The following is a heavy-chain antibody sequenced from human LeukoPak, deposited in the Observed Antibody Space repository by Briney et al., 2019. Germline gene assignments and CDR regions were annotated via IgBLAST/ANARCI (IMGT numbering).Heavy chain of an antibody. V-gene: IGHV4-31*03. Sequence: SETLSLTCTVSGGSISSGGYYWSWIRQHPGKGLEWIGYIYYSGSTYYNPSLKSRVTISVDTSKNQFSLKLSSVTAADTAVYYCARVTKVTTWIDYWGQGTLVTVSS. CDR2: IYYSGST. J-gene: IGHJ4*02. CDR3: ARVTKVTTWIDY. CDR1: GGSISSGGYY. D-gene: IGHD4-4*01.